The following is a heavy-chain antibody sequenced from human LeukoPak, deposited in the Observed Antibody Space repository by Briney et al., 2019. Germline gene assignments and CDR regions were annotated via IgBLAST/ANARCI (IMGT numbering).Heavy chain of an antibody. J-gene: IGHJ5*02. Sequence: SQTLSLTCTVSGGSISSGGYYWSWIRQHPGKGLEWIGYIYYSGSTYYNPSLKSRVTISVDTSKNQFSLKLSSVTAADTAVYYCAGGSSGYYFWFDPWGQGTLVTVSS. CDR2: IYYSGST. CDR1: GGSISSGGYY. D-gene: IGHD3-22*01. CDR3: AGGSSGYYFWFDP. V-gene: IGHV4-31*03.